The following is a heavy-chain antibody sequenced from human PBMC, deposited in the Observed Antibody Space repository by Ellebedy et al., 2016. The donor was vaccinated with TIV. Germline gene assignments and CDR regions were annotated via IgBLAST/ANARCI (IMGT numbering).Heavy chain of an antibody. CDR1: DFAFSSFG. Sequence: GESLKISCVASDFAFSSFGMHWVRQAPGKGLEWVSTISDSGGNTYFPDSVKGRFTISRDNSKNTLYLQMNSLRVEDTAVYYCARDGRHLDDYFYNSMDVWGQGTTVTVSS. CDR3: ARDGRHLDDYFYNSMDV. D-gene: IGHD1-14*01. CDR2: ISDSGGNT. J-gene: IGHJ6*02. V-gene: IGHV3-23*01.